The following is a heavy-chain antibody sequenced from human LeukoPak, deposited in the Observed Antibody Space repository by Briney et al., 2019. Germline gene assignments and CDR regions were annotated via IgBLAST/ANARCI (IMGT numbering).Heavy chain of an antibody. CDR1: GGSFSGYY. D-gene: IGHD2-2*01. V-gene: IGHV4-34*01. J-gene: IGHJ5*02. CDR2: INHSGST. Sequence: SETLSLTCAVYGGSFSGYYWSWIRQPPGKGLEWIGEINHSGSTNYNPSLKSRVAISVDTSKNQFSLKLSSVTAADTAVYYCATIVVVPAANWSDPWGQGTLVTVSS. CDR3: ATIVVVPAANWSDP.